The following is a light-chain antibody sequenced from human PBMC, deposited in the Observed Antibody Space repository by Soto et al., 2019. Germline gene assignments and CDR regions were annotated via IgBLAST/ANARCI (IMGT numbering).Light chain of an antibody. CDR3: AAWDTSLNGPV. J-gene: IGLJ2*01. V-gene: IGLV1-44*01. Sequence: QAVVTQPPSASGTPGQRVTISCSGSFSNIGSHTVNWYQQLPGTAPKLLIYSNNQRPSGVPDRFSGSKSGTSASLAISGLQSEDEADYFCAAWDTSLNGPVFGGGTKLTVL. CDR2: SNN. CDR1: FSNIGSHT.